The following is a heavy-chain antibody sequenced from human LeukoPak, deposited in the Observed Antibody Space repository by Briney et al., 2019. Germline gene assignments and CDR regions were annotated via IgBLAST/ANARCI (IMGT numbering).Heavy chain of an antibody. CDR3: ATTLYGSGSYYIDYYYYYGMDV. J-gene: IGHJ6*02. V-gene: IGHV3-7*01. CDR2: IKQDGSEK. CDR1: GFTFSSYW. D-gene: IGHD3-10*01. Sequence: GGSLRLSRAASGFTFSSYWMSWVRQAPGKGLEWVANIKQDGSEKYYVDSVKGRFTISRDNAKNSLYLQMNSLRAEDTAVYYCATTLYGSGSYYIDYYYYYGMDVWGQGTTVTVSS.